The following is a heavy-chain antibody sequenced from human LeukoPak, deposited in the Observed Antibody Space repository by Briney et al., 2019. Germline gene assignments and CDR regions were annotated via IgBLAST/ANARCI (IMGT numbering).Heavy chain of an antibody. D-gene: IGHD5-18*01. V-gene: IGHV3-74*01. Sequence: GGSLRLSCAASGLTFSDFWMHWVRQPPGKGLVWFALVKGDGRTTIYADSVKGRFTISRDNAKNTLYLQMNSLRADDSGVYYCATGHSYGYDYWGQGVLVTVSS. CDR3: ATGHSYGYDY. CDR1: GLTFSDFW. CDR2: VKGDGRTT. J-gene: IGHJ4*02.